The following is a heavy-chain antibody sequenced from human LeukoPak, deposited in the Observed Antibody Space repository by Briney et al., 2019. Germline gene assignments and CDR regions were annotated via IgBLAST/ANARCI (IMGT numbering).Heavy chain of an antibody. CDR1: GGSLSSGGYS. J-gene: IGHJ4*02. D-gene: IGHD5-18*01. Sequence: SETLSLTCTVSGGSLSSGGYSWSWIRQPPGKGLEWIGYIYHSGSTYYNPSLKSRVTISVDRSKNQFSLKLSSVTAADTAVYYCARSTRGYSYGYALAYWGQGTLVTVSS. V-gene: IGHV4-30-2*01. CDR3: ARSTRGYSYGYALAY. CDR2: IYHSGST.